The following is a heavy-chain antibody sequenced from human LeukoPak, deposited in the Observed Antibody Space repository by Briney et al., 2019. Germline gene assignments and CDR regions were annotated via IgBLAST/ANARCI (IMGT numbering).Heavy chain of an antibody. CDR3: AREPIAAAATAGY. Sequence: ASVTVSCKASGYTFSSFGITWVRQAPGQRLEWMGWISGYNGLTNYAQNLQGRVTMTTDTSTSTAYMELRSLRSDDTAVYYCAREPIAAAATAGYWGQGTQVTVSS. D-gene: IGHD6-13*01. CDR2: ISGYNGLT. J-gene: IGHJ4*02. CDR1: GYTFSSFG. V-gene: IGHV1-18*01.